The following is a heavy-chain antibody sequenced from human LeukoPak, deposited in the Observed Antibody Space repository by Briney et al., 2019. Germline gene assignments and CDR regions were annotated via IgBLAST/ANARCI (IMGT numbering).Heavy chain of an antibody. J-gene: IGHJ4*02. Sequence: GASVKVSCKASGYTFTGYGISWVRQAPGQGLEWMGWSSDYNGHKNYAQRLQGRVTMTTDTSTNIAHIELRSLIPDDTAVYYCARDRYGTGSYDYWGQGTLVAVSS. CDR1: GYTFTGYG. CDR3: ARDRYGTGSYDY. CDR2: SSDYNGHK. D-gene: IGHD3-10*01. V-gene: IGHV1-18*04.